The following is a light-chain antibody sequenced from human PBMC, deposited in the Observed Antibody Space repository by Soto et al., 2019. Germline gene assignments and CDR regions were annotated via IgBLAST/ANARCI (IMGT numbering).Light chain of an antibody. Sequence: EFVLTQSPGTLSLSPGEIATLYFRASQSLANSFIAWYQQKPGQAPRLLIYDTSSRASGIPDRFSGSGSGTDFTLTISRLETEDFAVFYCQQYGTSEIIFGQGTRLEIK. V-gene: IGKV3-20*01. CDR1: QSLANSF. CDR2: DTS. CDR3: QQYGTSEII. J-gene: IGKJ5*01.